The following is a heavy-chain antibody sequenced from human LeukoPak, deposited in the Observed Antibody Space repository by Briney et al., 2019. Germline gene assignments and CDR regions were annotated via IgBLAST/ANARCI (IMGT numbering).Heavy chain of an antibody. V-gene: IGHV4-39*07. CDR3: AKTTPSYYYYYYMDV. D-gene: IGHD1-7*01. J-gene: IGHJ6*03. Sequence: SETLSLTCTVSGGSIGSSSYYWGWIRQPPGKGLNWIGSIYYSGSTYYNPSLKSRVTISVDTSKNQFSLKLSSVTAADTAVYYCAKTTPSYYYYYYMDVWGKGTTVTVSS. CDR2: IYYSGST. CDR1: GGSIGSSSYY.